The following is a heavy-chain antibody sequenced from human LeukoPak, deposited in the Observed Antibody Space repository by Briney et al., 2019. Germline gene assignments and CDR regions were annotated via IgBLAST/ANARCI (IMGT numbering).Heavy chain of an antibody. CDR1: GGSFSGYY. CDR2: INHSGST. J-gene: IGHJ4*02. CDR3: ARQVTFGYAYAYYFDY. V-gene: IGHV4-34*01. Sequence: PSETLSLTCAVYGGSFSGYYWSWIRQPPGKGLEWIGEINHSGSTNYNPSLKSRVTISVDTSKNQFSLKLSSVTAADTAVYYCARQVTFGYAYAYYFDYWGQGTLVTVSS. D-gene: IGHD5-18*01.